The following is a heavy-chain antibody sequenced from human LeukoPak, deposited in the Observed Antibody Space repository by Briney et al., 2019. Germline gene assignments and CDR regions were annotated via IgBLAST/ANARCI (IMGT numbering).Heavy chain of an antibody. D-gene: IGHD3-10*01. V-gene: IGHV3-30*18. CDR1: GFTFSSYG. CDR3: AKLVWFGELLLEDAFDI. CDR2: ISYDGSNK. J-gene: IGHJ3*02. Sequence: PGRSLRLSCAASGFTFSSYGMHWVRQAPGKGLEWVAVISYDGSNKYYADSVKGRFTISRDNSKNTLYLQMNSLRAEDTAVYYCAKLVWFGELLLEDAFDIWGQGTMVTVSS.